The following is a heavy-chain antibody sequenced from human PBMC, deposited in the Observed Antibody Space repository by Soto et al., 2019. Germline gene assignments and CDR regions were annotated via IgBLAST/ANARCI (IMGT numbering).Heavy chain of an antibody. CDR1: GGTFSSYT. V-gene: IGHV1-69*02. Sequence: VASVKVSCKASGGTFSSYTISWVRQAPGQGLEWMGRIIPILGIANYAQKFQGRVTITADKSTSTAYMELSSLRSEDTAVYYCARGAGREDIVVVPAASGVGLDYWGQGTLVTVSS. D-gene: IGHD2-2*01. CDR2: IIPILGIA. CDR3: ARGAGREDIVVVPAASGVGLDY. J-gene: IGHJ4*02.